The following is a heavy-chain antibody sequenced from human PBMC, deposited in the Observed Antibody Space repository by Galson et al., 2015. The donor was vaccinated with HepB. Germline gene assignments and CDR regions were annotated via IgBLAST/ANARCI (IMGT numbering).Heavy chain of an antibody. D-gene: IGHD3-10*01. CDR1: GYTFTSYA. Sequence: SVKVSCKASGYTFTSYAMHWVRQAPGQRLEWMGWINAGNGNTKYSQKFQGRVTITRDTSASTAYMELSSLRSEDTAVYYCARGPLYYYGSGSFLLAFDIWGQGTMVTVSS. V-gene: IGHV1-3*01. CDR2: INAGNGNT. J-gene: IGHJ3*02. CDR3: ARGPLYYYGSGSFLLAFDI.